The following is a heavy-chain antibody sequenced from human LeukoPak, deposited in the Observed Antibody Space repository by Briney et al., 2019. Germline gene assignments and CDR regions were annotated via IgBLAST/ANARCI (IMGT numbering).Heavy chain of an antibody. CDR2: ISGSGGST. J-gene: IGHJ4*02. Sequence: GGSLRLSCAASGFTFSNNWMSWVRQAPGKGLEWVSAISGSGGSTYYADSVKGRFTISRDNSKNTLYLQMNSLRAEDTAVYYCAKDRIYGDSFDYWGQGTLVTVSS. CDR1: GFTFSNNW. CDR3: AKDRIYGDSFDY. D-gene: IGHD4-17*01. V-gene: IGHV3-23*01.